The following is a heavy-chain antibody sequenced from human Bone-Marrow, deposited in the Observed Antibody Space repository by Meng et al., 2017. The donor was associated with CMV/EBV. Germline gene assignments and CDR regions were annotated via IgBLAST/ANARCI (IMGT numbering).Heavy chain of an antibody. CDR2: IKSKTDGGTT. CDR3: ARIVVMVAAQANWFDP. CDR1: GFTFSDAW. Sequence: GGSLRLSCAVSGFTFSDAWMSWVRQAPGKGLEWVGRIKSKTDGGTTHYAAPVKGRFTISRDNAKNSLYLQMNSLRADETAVYYCARIVVMVAAQANWFDPWGQGTLVTVSS. V-gene: IGHV3-15*01. D-gene: IGHD2-15*01. J-gene: IGHJ5*02.